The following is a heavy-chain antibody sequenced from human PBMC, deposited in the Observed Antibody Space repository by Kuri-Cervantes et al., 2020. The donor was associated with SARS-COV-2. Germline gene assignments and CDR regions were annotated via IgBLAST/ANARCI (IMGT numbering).Heavy chain of an antibody. Sequence: LSCTVSGGSISSYYWSWIRQPAGKGLEWIGRIYTSGSTNYNPSLKSRVTMSVDTSKNQFSLKLTSVTAADTAIYYCARHYAFDRFHKWGQGTQVTVSS. CDR2: IYTSGST. J-gene: IGHJ4*02. V-gene: IGHV4-4*07. CDR1: GGSISSYY. D-gene: IGHD3-9*01. CDR3: ARHYAFDRFHK.